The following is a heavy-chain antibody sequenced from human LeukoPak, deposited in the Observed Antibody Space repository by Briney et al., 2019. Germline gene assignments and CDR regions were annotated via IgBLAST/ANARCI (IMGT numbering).Heavy chain of an antibody. J-gene: IGHJ4*02. CDR2: ISYDGSNK. CDR3: TRDRGSSTLGDY. CDR1: GFTSSNYG. D-gene: IGHD7-27*01. V-gene: IGHV3-30*03. Sequence: PGGSRRLSCAASGFTSSNYGLHWVRQAPGKGLEWVAVISYDGSNKYYADSVKGRFTISRDNSKNTLYLQMNSLKTEDTAVYYCTRDRGSSTLGDYWGQGTLVTVSS.